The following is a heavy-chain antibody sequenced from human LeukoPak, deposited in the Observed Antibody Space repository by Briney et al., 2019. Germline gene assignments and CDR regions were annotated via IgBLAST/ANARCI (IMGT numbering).Heavy chain of an antibody. CDR2: INHSGST. D-gene: IGHD3-22*01. CDR1: GESFSGYY. Sequence: EPSESLSLTWAVYGESFSGYYWSWMRQPPGKGLEWIGEINHSGSTNYNPSLKSRVTISVDTSKNQFSLKLSSVTAADTAAYYCARLAYYYDSSGYYGSYGMDVWGQGTTVTVSS. J-gene: IGHJ6*02. CDR3: ARLAYYYDSSGYYGSYGMDV. V-gene: IGHV4-34*01.